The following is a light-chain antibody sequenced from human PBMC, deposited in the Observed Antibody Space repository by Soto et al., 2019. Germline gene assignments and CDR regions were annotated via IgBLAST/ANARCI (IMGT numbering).Light chain of an antibody. CDR1: SSDVGGYDS. CDR2: DVS. J-gene: IGLJ2*01. V-gene: IGLV2-11*01. Sequence: QSALTQPRSVSGSPGQSVTISCTGASSDVGGYDSVSWYRQHPGKAPQLIIYDVSKRPSGVPDRFSGSKSGNTASLTISGLQAEDEADYYCCYFPSSYTLLFGGGTKLTVL. CDR3: CYFPSSYTLL.